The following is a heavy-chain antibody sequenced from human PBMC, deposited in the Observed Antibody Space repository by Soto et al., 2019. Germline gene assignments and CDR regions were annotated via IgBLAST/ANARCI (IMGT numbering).Heavy chain of an antibody. CDR3: ARDLHSITMVPLDAFDI. Sequence: ASVKVSCKASGYTFTSYYMHWVRQAPGQGLEWMGIINPSGGSTSYAQKFQGRVTMTRDTSTSTVYMELSSLRSEDTAVYYCARDLHSITMVPLDAFDIWGQAIMVTGSS. J-gene: IGHJ3*02. CDR1: GYTFTSYY. CDR2: INPSGGST. D-gene: IGHD3-10*01. V-gene: IGHV1-46*03.